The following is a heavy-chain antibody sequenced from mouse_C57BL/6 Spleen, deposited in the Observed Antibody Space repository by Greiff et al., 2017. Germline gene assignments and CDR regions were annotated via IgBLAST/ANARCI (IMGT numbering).Heavy chain of an antibody. CDR2: ISYDGSN. Sequence: EVKLQESGPGLVKPSQSLSLTCSVTGYSITSGYYWNWIRQFPGNKLEWMGYISYDGSNNYNPSLKNRISIPRDTSKNQFFLKLNSVTTEDTATYYCARDRNYYGSSYGYFDVWGTGTTVTVSS. V-gene: IGHV3-6*01. J-gene: IGHJ1*03. D-gene: IGHD1-1*01. CDR1: GYSITSGYY. CDR3: ARDRNYYGSSYGYFDV.